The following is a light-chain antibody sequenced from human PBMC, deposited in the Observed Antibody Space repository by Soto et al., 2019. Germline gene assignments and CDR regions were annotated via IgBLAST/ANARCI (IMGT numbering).Light chain of an antibody. Sequence: QSVLTQPPSASGAPGQSVTISCTGTSSDVGGYDYVSWYQQHPGKAPKLMIYEVTIRPSGVSDRFSGSKAGNTASRTGSGRQAEDEADYYCSSYTGGNPSYVFGTGTKVTVL. CDR1: SSDVGGYDY. CDR2: EVT. J-gene: IGLJ1*01. CDR3: SSYTGGNPSYV. V-gene: IGLV2-8*01.